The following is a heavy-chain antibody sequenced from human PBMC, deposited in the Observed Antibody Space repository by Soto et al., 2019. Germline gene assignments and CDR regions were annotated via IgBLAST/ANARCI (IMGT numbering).Heavy chain of an antibody. D-gene: IGHD6-19*01. CDR3: ARLEYSSGWYRFGY. J-gene: IGHJ4*02. CDR2: IYYSGST. CDR1: GGSISSYY. Sequence: QVQLQESGPGLVKPSETLSLTCTASGGSISSYYWSWIRQPPGKGLEWIGYIYYSGSTNYNPSLKSRVTISVDTSKNQFSLKLSSVTAADTAVYYCARLEYSSGWYRFGYWGQGTLVTVSS. V-gene: IGHV4-59*01.